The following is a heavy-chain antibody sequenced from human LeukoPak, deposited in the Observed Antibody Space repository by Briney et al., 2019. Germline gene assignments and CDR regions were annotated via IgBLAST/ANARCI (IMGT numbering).Heavy chain of an antibody. CDR3: AKDTKYCTSSNCYAPFDY. Sequence: PGGFLRLSCAASGFTFSSYGMNWVRQAPGKGLEWVSTISGSGGSTYYADSVKGRFTISRDNSKNTLNLQMNCLRAEDTAIYYCAKDTKYCTSSNCYAPFDYWGQGTLVTVSS. CDR1: GFTFSSYG. J-gene: IGHJ4*02. V-gene: IGHV3-23*01. CDR2: ISGSGGST. D-gene: IGHD2-2*01.